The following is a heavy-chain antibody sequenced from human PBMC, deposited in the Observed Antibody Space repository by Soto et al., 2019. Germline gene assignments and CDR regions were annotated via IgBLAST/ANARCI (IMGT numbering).Heavy chain of an antibody. Sequence: ASVKVFFKASGYTFTSYAMHWVRQAPGQRVEWMGWINAGNGNTKYSQKFQGRVTITRDTSASTAYMELSNLRSEDTAVYYCARDPCIYDNLTGYGPPAFDPWGQGTLVTVSS. CDR3: ARDPCIYDNLTGYGPPAFDP. V-gene: IGHV1-3*01. CDR1: GYTFTSYA. J-gene: IGHJ5*02. D-gene: IGHD3-9*01. CDR2: INAGNGNT.